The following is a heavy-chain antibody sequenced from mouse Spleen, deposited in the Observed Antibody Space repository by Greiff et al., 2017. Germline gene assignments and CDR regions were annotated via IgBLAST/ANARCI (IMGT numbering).Heavy chain of an antibody. CDR1: GYTFTDYE. Sequence: VQLQQSGAELVKPGASVKISCKASGYTFTDYEMHWVKQTPVHGLEWIGAIDPETGGTAYNQKFKGKAILTADKSSSTAYMELRSLTSEDSAVYYCTRWGDYDGAYWGQGTLVTVSA. J-gene: IGHJ3*01. V-gene: IGHV1-15*01. D-gene: IGHD2-4*01. CDR2: IDPETGGT. CDR3: TRWGDYDGAY.